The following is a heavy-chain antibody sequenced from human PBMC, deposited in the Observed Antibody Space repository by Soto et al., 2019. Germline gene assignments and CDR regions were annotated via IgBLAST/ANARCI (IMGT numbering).Heavy chain of an antibody. V-gene: IGHV1-69*13. J-gene: IGHJ4*02. D-gene: IGHD5-12*01. CDR2: IIRIFHTP. CDR3: VHRRDGYNSAFFDY. Sequence: SVKVSCKASGGAFSSYAFSWVRQAPGQGLEWMGGIIRIFHTPTYAQKFQGRVTITADESTSTAYMELISLRSDDTAVYYCVHRRDGYNSAFFDYWGQGTLVTVS. CDR1: GGAFSSYA.